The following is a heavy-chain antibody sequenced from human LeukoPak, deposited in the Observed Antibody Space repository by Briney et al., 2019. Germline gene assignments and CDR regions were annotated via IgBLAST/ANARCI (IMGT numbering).Heavy chain of an antibody. CDR2: ISYDGSNK. Sequence: GGSLRLSCAASGFTFSSYAMSWVRQAPGKGLEWVAVISYDGSNKYYAESVKGRFTISRDNSKNTLYLQMNSLRAEGTAVYYCARNGGYSYGYDPYYFDYWGQGTLVTVSS. V-gene: IGHV3-30*04. J-gene: IGHJ4*02. CDR3: ARNGGYSYGYDPYYFDY. CDR1: GFTFSSYA. D-gene: IGHD5-18*01.